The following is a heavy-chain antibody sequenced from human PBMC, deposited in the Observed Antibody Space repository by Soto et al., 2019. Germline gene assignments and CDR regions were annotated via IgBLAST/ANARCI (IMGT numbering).Heavy chain of an antibody. CDR2: IRDSGST. CDR1: GGSVSSDDYS. V-gene: IGHV4-31*03. CDR3: ARGFANYFEY. J-gene: IGHJ4*02. Sequence: QVQLQESGPGLVKPSQTLSVTCTVSGGSVSSDDYSWSWIRQHPGKGLEWIGYIRDSGSTYYNPSLEGRVTISVDTSESQFSLRLSSVTAADTAVYYCARGFANYFEYWGQGTLVTASS.